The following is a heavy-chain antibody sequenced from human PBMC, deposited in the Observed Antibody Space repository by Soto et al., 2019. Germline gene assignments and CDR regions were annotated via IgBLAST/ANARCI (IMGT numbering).Heavy chain of an antibody. CDR3: ARSGEDYYDSSGYYDY. CDR2: IYYSGST. J-gene: IGHJ4*02. D-gene: IGHD3-22*01. V-gene: IGHV4-59*01. Sequence: SETLALTCTVSGGSISSYDWSWIRQPPWKGLEGIGYIYYSGSTNYNPSLKSRVTISVDTSKNQFSLKLSSVTAADTAVYYCARSGEDYYDSSGYYDYWGQGTLVTVSS. CDR1: GGSISSYD.